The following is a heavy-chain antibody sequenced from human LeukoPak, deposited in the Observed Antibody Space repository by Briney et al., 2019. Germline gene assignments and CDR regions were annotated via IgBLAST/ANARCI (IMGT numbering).Heavy chain of an antibody. Sequence: SETLSLTCAVSGVSISRSEWWVWVRQPPGAGLEWIGEIHRAGRTRYNPSLKSRVTISMDYSKNQFSLKLTSVTAAGTAIYYCGKTDIYFTPIDYWGPGSLVTVSS. V-gene: IGHV4-4*02. CDR2: IHRAGRT. CDR3: GKTDIYFTPIDY. J-gene: IGHJ4*02. D-gene: IGHD3-9*01. CDR1: GVSISRSEW.